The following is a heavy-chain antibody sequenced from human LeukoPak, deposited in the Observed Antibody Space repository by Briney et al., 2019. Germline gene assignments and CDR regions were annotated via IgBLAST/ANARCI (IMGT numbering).Heavy chain of an antibody. V-gene: IGHV1-69*13. J-gene: IGHJ4*02. D-gene: IGHD1-7*01. CDR3: ATSNWNYDAHFDY. CDR1: GRTFSSYA. Sequence: SVKVSCKASGRTFSSYAISWVRQAPGQGREWMGGINPIFGTVNYSQKFQGRGTITADESTSTAYMELGSLRSEDTAVYYCATSNWNYDAHFDYWGQGTLVTVSS. CDR2: INPIFGTV.